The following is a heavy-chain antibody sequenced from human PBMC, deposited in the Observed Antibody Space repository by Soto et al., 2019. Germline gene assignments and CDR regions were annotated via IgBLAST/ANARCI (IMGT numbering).Heavy chain of an antibody. J-gene: IGHJ4*02. CDR3: ARDRRAYSSSSSPGGFDY. D-gene: IGHD6-6*01. CDR2: IYYSGST. CDR1: GGSISSGGYY. V-gene: IGHV4-31*03. Sequence: QVQLQESGPGLVKPSQTLSLTCTVSGGSISSGGYYWSWIRQHPGKGLEWIGYIYYSGSTYYNPSLKSRVTISVDTSKNQFPLKLSSVTAADTAVYYCARDRRAYSSSSSPGGFDYWGQGTLVTVSS.